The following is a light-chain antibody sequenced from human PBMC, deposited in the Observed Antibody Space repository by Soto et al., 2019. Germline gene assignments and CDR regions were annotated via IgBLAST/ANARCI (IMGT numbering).Light chain of an antibody. CDR3: QHYGRSPYT. Sequence: EIVLTQSPGTLSLSPGERATLSCMASQSVSSSYLAWYQQKPGQAPRLLIYGASSRATGIPDRFSGSGSGTDFTLTISRLEPEDFAVYYCQHYGRSPYTFGQGTKLEIK. J-gene: IGKJ2*01. CDR1: QSVSSSY. CDR2: GAS. V-gene: IGKV3-20*01.